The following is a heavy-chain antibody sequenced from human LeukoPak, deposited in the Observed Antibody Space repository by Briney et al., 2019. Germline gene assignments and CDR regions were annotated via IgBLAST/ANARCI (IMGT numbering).Heavy chain of an antibody. V-gene: IGHV3-74*01. CDR3: TRGYVWIDY. D-gene: IGHD5-12*01. CDR2: INSDGSST. CDR1: GFTFSSYW. Sequence: GGSLRLSCAASGFTFSSYWMHRVRQAPGKGLMWVSRINSDGSSTSYADSVKGRFTISRDNAENTLFLQMNSLRAEDTAVYYCTRGYVWIDYWGQGTLVTVSS. J-gene: IGHJ4*02.